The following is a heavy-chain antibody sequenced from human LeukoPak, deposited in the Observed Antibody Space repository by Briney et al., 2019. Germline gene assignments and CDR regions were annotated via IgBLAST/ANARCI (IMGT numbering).Heavy chain of an antibody. J-gene: IGHJ5*02. V-gene: IGHV4-59*01. CDR3: ARTPYSSSWLGFDP. D-gene: IGHD6-13*01. CDR1: GGSITTYY. CDR2: IYYSGST. Sequence: SETLSLTCTVSGGSITTYYWSWIRQPPGKGLEWIGYIYYSGSTNYNPSLESRVSISVDTSKNQFSLKLSSVTAADTAVYYCARTPYSSSWLGFDPWGQGTLVTVSS.